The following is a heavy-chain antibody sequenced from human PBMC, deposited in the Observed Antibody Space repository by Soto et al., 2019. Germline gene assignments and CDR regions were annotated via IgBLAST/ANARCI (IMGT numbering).Heavy chain of an antibody. Sequence: QVQLVQSGAEVKKPGSSVKVSCKASGGTFSSYAISWVRQAPGQGLEWMGGIIPIFGTANYAQKFQGRVTITADESTNTAYMELSSLRSEDTAVYYCARVVVVPAARSYWYFDLWGRGTLVTVSS. V-gene: IGHV1-69*01. CDR1: GGTFSSYA. J-gene: IGHJ2*01. CDR2: IIPIFGTA. CDR3: ARVVVVPAARSYWYFDL. D-gene: IGHD2-2*01.